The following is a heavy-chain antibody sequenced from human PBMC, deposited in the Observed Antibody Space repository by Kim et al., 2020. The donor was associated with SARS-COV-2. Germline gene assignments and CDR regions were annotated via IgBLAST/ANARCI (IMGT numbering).Heavy chain of an antibody. CDR2: IKEDGSET. J-gene: IGHJ4*02. CDR1: GFTFSNYW. D-gene: IGHD2-21*01. CDR3: VGADWDY. V-gene: IGHV3-7*01. Sequence: GGSLRLSCAASGFTFSNYWMNWVRQVPGKGLEWVANIKEDGSETYYVDSVKGRFTISRDNTKNSLDLQMNSLRAEDTAVYHRVGADWDYWGQGTLVTVSS.